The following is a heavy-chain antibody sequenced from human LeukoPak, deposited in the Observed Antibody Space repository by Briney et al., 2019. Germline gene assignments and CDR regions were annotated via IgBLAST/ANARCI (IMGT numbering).Heavy chain of an antibody. CDR3: ARGYGDPPRFDY. Sequence: SETLSLTCTVSGCSISSYYWSWIRQPPGKGLEWIGDIYYSGSTNYNPSLKSRVTISVNTSKNQFSLKLSSVTAADTAVYYCARGYGDPPRFDYWGQGTLVTVSS. V-gene: IGHV4-59*01. CDR1: GCSISSYY. CDR2: IYYSGST. J-gene: IGHJ4*02. D-gene: IGHD4-17*01.